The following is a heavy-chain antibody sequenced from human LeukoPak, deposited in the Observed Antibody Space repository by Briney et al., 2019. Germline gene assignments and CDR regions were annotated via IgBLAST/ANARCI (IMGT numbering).Heavy chain of an antibody. D-gene: IGHD6-19*01. CDR3: ARGPGDEYASGWYPPGFDP. CDR2: IIPIFGTA. Sequence: SVKVSCKASGGTFSSYAISWVRQAPGQGLEWMGGIIPIFGTANNAQKFQGRVTITADKSTGTAYMELSSLRSADTAVYYCARGPGDEYASGWYPPGFDPWGRGTLVTVSS. CDR1: GGTFSSYA. V-gene: IGHV1-69*06. J-gene: IGHJ5*02.